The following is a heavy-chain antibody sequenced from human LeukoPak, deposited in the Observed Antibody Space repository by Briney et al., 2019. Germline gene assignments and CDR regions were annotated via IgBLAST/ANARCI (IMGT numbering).Heavy chain of an antibody. V-gene: IGHV1-18*01. CDR3: ARVLSDSSGWYAFDI. CDR2: ISAYNGNT. D-gene: IGHD6-19*01. Sequence: ASVKVSCKASGYTFTSYGISWVRQAPGQGLEWMGWISAYNGNTNYAQKPQGRVTMTTDTSTSTAYMELRSLRSDDTAVYYCARVLSDSSGWYAFDIWGQGTMVTVSS. CDR1: GYTFTSYG. J-gene: IGHJ3*02.